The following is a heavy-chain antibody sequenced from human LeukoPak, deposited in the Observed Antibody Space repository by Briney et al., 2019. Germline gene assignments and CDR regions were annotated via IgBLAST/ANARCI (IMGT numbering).Heavy chain of an antibody. Sequence: PGGSLRLSCAASGFTFSSYSMNWVRQAPGKGLEWVSAISGSGGSTYYADSVKGRFTISRDNSKNTLYLQMNSLRAEDTAVYYCARAVYSGSYHVGESDYWGQGTLVTVSS. CDR3: ARAVYSGSYHVGESDY. V-gene: IGHV3-23*01. D-gene: IGHD1-26*01. CDR2: ISGSGGST. J-gene: IGHJ4*02. CDR1: GFTFSSYS.